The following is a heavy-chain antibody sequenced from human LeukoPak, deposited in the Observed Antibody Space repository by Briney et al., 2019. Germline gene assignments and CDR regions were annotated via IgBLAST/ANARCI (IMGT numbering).Heavy chain of an antibody. CDR1: GYTFTSYA. CDR2: INAGNGNT. D-gene: IGHD3-10*01. V-gene: IGHV1-3*01. Sequence: GASVKVSCTASGYTFTSYAMHWVRQAPGQRLEWMGWINAGNGNTKYSQKFQGRVTITRDTSASTAYMELSSLRSEDTAVYYCARGLYGSGSYPGYWGQGTLVTVSS. J-gene: IGHJ4*02. CDR3: ARGLYGSGSYPGY.